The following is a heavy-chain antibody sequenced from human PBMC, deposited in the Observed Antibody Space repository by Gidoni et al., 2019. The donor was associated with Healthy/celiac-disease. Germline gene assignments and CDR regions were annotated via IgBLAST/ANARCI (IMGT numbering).Heavy chain of an antibody. J-gene: IGHJ5*02. CDR3: ARADYDFWSGYYS. V-gene: IGHV3-30-3*01. Sequence: QVQLVESGGGVVQPGSSLRLSCAASGLTFSSYAMHWVRQAPGKGLEWVAVISYDGSNKYYADSVKGRFTISRDNSKNTLYLQMNSLRAEDTAVYYCARADYDFWSGYYSWGQGTLVTVSS. D-gene: IGHD3-3*01. CDR2: ISYDGSNK. CDR1: GLTFSSYA.